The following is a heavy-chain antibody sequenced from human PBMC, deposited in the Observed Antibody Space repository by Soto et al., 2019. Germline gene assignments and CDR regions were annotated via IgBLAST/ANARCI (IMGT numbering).Heavy chain of an antibody. J-gene: IGHJ4*02. CDR1: GGSISSSSYY. CDR2: IYYSGST. Sequence: QLQLQESGPGLVKPSETLSLTCTVSGGSISSSSYYWGWIRQPPGKGLEWIGSIYYSGSTYYNPSLKSRVTISVDTSKNQFSLKLSSVTAADTAVYYCARPFRAQLVLEWYYWGQGTLVTVSS. CDR3: ARPFRAQLVLEWYY. D-gene: IGHD6-6*01. V-gene: IGHV4-39*01.